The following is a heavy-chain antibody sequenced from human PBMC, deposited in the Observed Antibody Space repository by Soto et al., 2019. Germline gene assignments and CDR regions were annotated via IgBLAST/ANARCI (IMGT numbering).Heavy chain of an antibody. CDR1: GGSISDYH. CDR3: ASMSGVGEISAYVGY. Sequence: QVQLQESGPGLVKPSETLSLTCSISGGSISDYHWNWIRHPPGKGLEWIGNIYYSGRTNYNPSLMSRLTILLATSTRQFSLRLRSVTAADTAVYYFASMSGVGEISAYVGYRGQGALVTVSS. J-gene: IGHJ4*02. CDR2: IYYSGRT. D-gene: IGHD2-15*01. V-gene: IGHV4-59*01.